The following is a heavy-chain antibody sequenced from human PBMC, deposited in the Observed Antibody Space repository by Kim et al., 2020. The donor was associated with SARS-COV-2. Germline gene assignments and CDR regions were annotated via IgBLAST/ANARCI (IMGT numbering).Heavy chain of an antibody. CDR3: TTVRELPHGGYYYYGMDV. CDR2: IKSKTDGGTT. V-gene: IGHV3-15*01. Sequence: GGSLRLSCAASGFTFSNAWMSWVRQAPGKGLEWVGRIKSKTDGGTTDYAAPVKGRFTISRDDSKNTLYLQMNSLKTEDTAVYYCTTVRELPHGGYYYYGMDVWGQGTTVTVSS. J-gene: IGHJ6*02. CDR1: GFTFSNAW. D-gene: IGHD1-26*01.